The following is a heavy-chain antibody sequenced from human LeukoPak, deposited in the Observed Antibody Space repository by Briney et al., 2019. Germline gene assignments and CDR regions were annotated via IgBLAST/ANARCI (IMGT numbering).Heavy chain of an antibody. V-gene: IGHV3-23*01. CDR1: GFTFSSSA. J-gene: IGHJ4*02. D-gene: IGHD5-18*01. Sequence: GGSLRLSCAASGFTFSSSAMSWVRQAPGKGLEWVSAISGSGGSTYYADSVRGRFTISRDNSKNTLYLQMNSLRAEDTAIYYCAKSPVNTALVPYFDSWGRGTLVTVSS. CDR2: ISGSGGST. CDR3: AKSPVNTALVPYFDS.